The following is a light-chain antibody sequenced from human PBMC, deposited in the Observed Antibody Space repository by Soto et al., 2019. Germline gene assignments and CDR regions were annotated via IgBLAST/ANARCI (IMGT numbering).Light chain of an antibody. CDR1: QSVSSNY. Sequence: EIVLTESPGTLSLSPGERATLSCRASQSVSSNYLAWYQQKPGQAPRFLIYGASSRATGIPDRFSGSGSGTEFTLTISSLQSEDFAVYYCQQYNNWPPLTFGRGTKVDIK. CDR3: QQYNNWPPLT. J-gene: IGKJ4*01. CDR2: GAS. V-gene: IGKV3-20*01.